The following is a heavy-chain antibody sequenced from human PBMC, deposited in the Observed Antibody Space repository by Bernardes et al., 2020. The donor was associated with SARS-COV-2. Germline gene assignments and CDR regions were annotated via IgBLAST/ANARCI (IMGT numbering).Heavy chain of an antibody. V-gene: IGHV3-23*01. CDR3: AKGGRYFDWLFSGYYFDY. D-gene: IGHD3-9*01. J-gene: IGHJ4*02. CDR1: GFTLSSYA. Sequence: GPLTLSCTASGFTLSSYAMMWVRQAPGNGLEWVSAISGTGDSTYYAASVQGRFTVSRDKSKNTLYLQMNSLRPEDTAVYYCAKGGRYFDWLFSGYYFDYWGQGTLVTVTS. CDR2: ISGTGDST.